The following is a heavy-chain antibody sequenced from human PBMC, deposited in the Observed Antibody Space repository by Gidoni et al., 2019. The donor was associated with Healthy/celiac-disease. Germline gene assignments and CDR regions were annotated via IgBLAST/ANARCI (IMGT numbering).Heavy chain of an antibody. CDR3: ARGGPYTSGSPNFDY. CDR1: GFTFSDYY. Sequence: QVQLVESGGGLVKPGGSLRLSCSASGFTFSDYYMSWIRQAPGKGVEWISYISSSGNTRYYVDSVKGRFTISRDNAKNSLYLQMNSLRAGDTALYYCARGGPYTSGSPNFDYWGQGTLVTVSS. CDR2: ISSSGNTR. D-gene: IGHD6-19*01. J-gene: IGHJ4*02. V-gene: IGHV3-11*01.